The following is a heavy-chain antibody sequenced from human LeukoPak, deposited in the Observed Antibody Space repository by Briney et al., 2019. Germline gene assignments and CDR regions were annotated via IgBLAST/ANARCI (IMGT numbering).Heavy chain of an antibody. CDR1: GFTFSSYA. V-gene: IGHV3-64*01. J-gene: IGHJ5*02. CDR3: AKDSHQSSWWLRDGFDP. Sequence: PGGSLRLSCAASGFTFSSYAMHWVRQAPGKGLEYVSAISSNGGSTYYANSVKGRFTISRDNSKNTLYLQMNSLRAEDTAVYYCAKDSHQSSWWLRDGFDPWGQGTLVTVSS. D-gene: IGHD5-12*01. CDR2: ISSNGGST.